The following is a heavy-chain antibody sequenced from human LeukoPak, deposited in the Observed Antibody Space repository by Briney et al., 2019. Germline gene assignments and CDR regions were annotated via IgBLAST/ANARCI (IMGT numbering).Heavy chain of an antibody. D-gene: IGHD3-22*01. V-gene: IGHV1-18*01. Sequence: ASVKVSCKASGYTFTSYGISWVRQAPGQGLEWMGWISAYNGNTNYSKKLQGRVTMTTYTSTSTAYMELRSLRSDDTAVYYCAREVPYDSSRYYQPFDYWGQGTLVTVSS. CDR3: AREVPYDSSRYYQPFDY. J-gene: IGHJ4*02. CDR1: GYTFTSYG. CDR2: ISAYNGNT.